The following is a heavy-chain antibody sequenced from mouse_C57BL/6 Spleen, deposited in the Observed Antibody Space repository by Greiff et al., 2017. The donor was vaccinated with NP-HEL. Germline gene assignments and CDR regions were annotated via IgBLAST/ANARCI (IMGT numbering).Heavy chain of an antibody. V-gene: IGHV1-26*01. CDR3: ARGDSNFYFDD. Sequence: VQLQQSGPELVKPGASVKISCKASGYTFTDYYMNWVKQSHGKSLEWIGDINPNNGGTSYNQKFKGKATLTVDKSSSTAYMELRSLTSEDSAVYYCARGDSNFYFDDWGQGTTLTVSS. D-gene: IGHD2-5*01. CDR1: GYTFTDYY. CDR2: INPNNGGT. J-gene: IGHJ2*01.